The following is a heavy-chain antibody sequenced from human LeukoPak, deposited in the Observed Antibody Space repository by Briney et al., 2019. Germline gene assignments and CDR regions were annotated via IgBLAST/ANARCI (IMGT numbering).Heavy chain of an antibody. V-gene: IGHV4-39*07. Sequence: SETLSLTCTVSGGSISTSSYYWGWVRQPPGKGLEWIGNIFYSGSTYYSPSLKSRVTISLDTSRNQFSLKLSSVTAADTAVYYCATGNYDFWSGYYQPPDYWGQGTLVTVSS. J-gene: IGHJ4*02. CDR2: IFYSGST. CDR3: ATGNYDFWSGYYQPPDY. D-gene: IGHD3-3*01. CDR1: GGSISTSSYY.